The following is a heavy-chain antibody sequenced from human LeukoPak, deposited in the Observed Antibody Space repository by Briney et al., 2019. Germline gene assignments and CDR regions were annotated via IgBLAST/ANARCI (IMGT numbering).Heavy chain of an antibody. D-gene: IGHD3-9*01. CDR2: IGGSGGSK. Sequence: GGSLRLSCAASGFTFTTYAMSWARQAPGKGLEWVSGIGGSGGSKYYDDSVKGRFTISRDNSKNTLDLQMNSLRPEDTAVYYRQKTAYDILTAYSAWGQGTLVTVSS. J-gene: IGHJ5*02. CDR1: GFTFTTYA. V-gene: IGHV3-23*01. CDR3: QKTAYDILTAYSA.